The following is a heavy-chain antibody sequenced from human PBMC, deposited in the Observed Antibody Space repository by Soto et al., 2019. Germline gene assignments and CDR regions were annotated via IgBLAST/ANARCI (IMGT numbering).Heavy chain of an antibody. CDR2: TIPIFGTA. V-gene: IGHV1-69*01. CDR1: GGTFSSYA. CDR3: ASQGSYNWNYGGPGDY. J-gene: IGHJ4*02. Sequence: QVQLVQSGAEVKKPGSSVKVSCKASGGTFSSYAISWVRHAPGQGLEWMGGTIPIFGTANYAQKFQGRVTITADESTSTAYMELSSLRSEDTAVYDCASQGSYNWNYGGPGDYWGQGTLVTVSS. D-gene: IGHD1-7*01.